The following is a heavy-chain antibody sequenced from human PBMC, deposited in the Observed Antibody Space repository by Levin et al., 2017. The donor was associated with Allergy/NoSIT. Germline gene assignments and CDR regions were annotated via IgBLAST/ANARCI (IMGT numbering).Heavy chain of an antibody. V-gene: IGHV2-5*02. CDR3: ACRIWKYYGRSGYPLFDP. Sequence: SGPTLVKPTQTLTLTCSFSGFSLSTTKVGVTWIRPPPGKALEWLGIIYWDDEKRYSPSLGSRLAITRDTSKNQVVLTMTNMDPVDTATYYCACRIWKYYGRSGYPLFDPWGQGTLVTVSS. CDR1: GFSLSTTKVG. CDR2: IYWDDEK. J-gene: IGHJ5*02. D-gene: IGHD3-22*01.